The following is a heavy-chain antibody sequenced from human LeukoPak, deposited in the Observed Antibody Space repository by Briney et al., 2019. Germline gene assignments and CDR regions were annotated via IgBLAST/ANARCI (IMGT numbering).Heavy chain of an antibody. J-gene: IGHJ3*02. CDR2: FDPEDGET. D-gene: IGHD3-10*01. CDR3: GIRPGDNDAFDI. Sequence: ASVKVSCKVSGYSLIELSMHWVRQAPGNGLEWMRGFDPEDGETIYAQKFQCRVTMTEDTSTDTAYMELNSLKSEDTDVYYCGIRPGDNDAFDIWGQGTVVTVSS. CDR1: GYSLIELS. V-gene: IGHV1-24*01.